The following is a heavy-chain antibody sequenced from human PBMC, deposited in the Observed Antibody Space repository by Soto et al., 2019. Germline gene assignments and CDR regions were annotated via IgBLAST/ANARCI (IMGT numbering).Heavy chain of an antibody. CDR3: ARGGRHDSSGYYLPFSGMDV. D-gene: IGHD3-22*01. V-gene: IGHV1-18*01. CDR1: GYTFTSYG. J-gene: IGHJ6*02. CDR2: ISAYNGNT. Sequence: QVQLVQSGAEVKKPGASVKVSCKASGYTFTSYGISWVRQAPGQGLEWMGGISAYNGNTNYAQKLQGRVTMTTDTSMSTAYMELRSLRSDDTAVYYCARGGRHDSSGYYLPFSGMDVWGQGTTVTVSS.